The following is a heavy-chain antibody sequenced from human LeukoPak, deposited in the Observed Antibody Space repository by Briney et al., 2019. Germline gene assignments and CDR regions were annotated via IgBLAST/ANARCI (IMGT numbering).Heavy chain of an antibody. CDR3: ARTYNSRAADY. Sequence: PSETLSLTCTVSGGSISSSSYYWGWIRQPPGKGLEWIGSIYYTESANYNPSLKSRVTISIDTSKNQFSLKVNSVTAADTAVYYCARTYNSRAADYWGQGILVTVSS. D-gene: IGHD6-13*01. J-gene: IGHJ4*02. V-gene: IGHV4-39*07. CDR1: GGSISSSSYY. CDR2: IYYTESA.